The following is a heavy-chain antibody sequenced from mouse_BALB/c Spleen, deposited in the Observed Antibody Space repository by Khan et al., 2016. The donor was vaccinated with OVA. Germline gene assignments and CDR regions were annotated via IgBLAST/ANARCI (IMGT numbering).Heavy chain of an antibody. D-gene: IGHD2-3*01. CDR2: IISGGTYT. Sequence: EVQLQESGGGLVKPGGSLKVSCAVSGFTLSRYAMSWVRQTPDKRLEWVATIISGGTYTYYPHSVKGRFTISRDKAENTLYLQMSSLTSEDTAMYYCARSDGYYGRGAMDYWGQGTSVTVSS. CDR1: GFTLSRYA. V-gene: IGHV5-9-3*01. CDR3: ARSDGYYGRGAMDY. J-gene: IGHJ4*01.